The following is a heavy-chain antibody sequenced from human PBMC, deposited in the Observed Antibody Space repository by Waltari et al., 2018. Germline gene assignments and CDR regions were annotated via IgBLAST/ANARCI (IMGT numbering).Heavy chain of an antibody. Sequence: QVQLQESGPGLVKPSETLSLTCAVSGGSISNYYWSWIRQPAGKGLEWIGRIYSSGSTNVNSSLKGRVTMAVGTSKNQFSLKLNSVTAADTAVYFCARGWEPGRGYFDFWGQGILVTVSS. CDR1: GGSISNYY. J-gene: IGHJ4*02. D-gene: IGHD1-26*01. CDR2: IYSSGST. V-gene: IGHV4-4*07. CDR3: ARGWEPGRGYFDF.